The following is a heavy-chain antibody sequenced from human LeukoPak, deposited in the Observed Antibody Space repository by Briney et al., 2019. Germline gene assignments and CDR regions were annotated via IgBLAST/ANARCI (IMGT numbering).Heavy chain of an antibody. CDR1: GYTFTGYY. J-gene: IGHJ4*02. D-gene: IGHD1-26*01. CDR2: INPNSGDT. V-gene: IGHV1-2*02. CDR3: ARGSTVGATEFLGFDY. Sequence: GASVKVSCKASGYTFTGYYIHWVRQAPGQGLEWMGWINPNSGDTHYAQKFQGRVTMTRDTSISTAYMELSRLRSDDTAMYYCARGSTVGATEFLGFDYWGQGTPVTVSS.